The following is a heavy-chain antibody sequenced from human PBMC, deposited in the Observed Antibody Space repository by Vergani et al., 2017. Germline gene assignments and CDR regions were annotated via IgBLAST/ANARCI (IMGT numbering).Heavy chain of an antibody. CDR1: GFTFSSYA. D-gene: IGHD7-27*01. CDR2: ISGPGGGT. J-gene: IGHJ3*02. V-gene: IGHV3-23*01. CDR3: AKPDLGSDAFNI. Sequence: DVQLLESGGGLVQPGGSLRLSCAASGFTFSSYAMTWVRQAPGKGLEWVSAISGPGGGTYYADSVKGRFTISRDSSKNTLYLQMNSLRAEDTAVYYCAKPDLGSDAFNIWGQGTMVTVSS.